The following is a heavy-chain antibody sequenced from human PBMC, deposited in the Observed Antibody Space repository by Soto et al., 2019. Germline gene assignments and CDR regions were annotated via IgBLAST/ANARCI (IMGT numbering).Heavy chain of an antibody. D-gene: IGHD1-26*01. V-gene: IGHV3-21*01. CDR1: GFPFSDNS. CDR2: ISSTSTYI. J-gene: IGHJ4*02. CDR3: ARQWDGREGDY. Sequence: EVQLVESGGGLVKPGGSLRLSCAASGFPFSDNSMKWVRQAPGKGLEWVSSISSTSTYIFYADSVKGRFTISRDNAKNSLYLQMNSLRGEDTAVYYCARQWDGREGDYWGQGTLVTVSS.